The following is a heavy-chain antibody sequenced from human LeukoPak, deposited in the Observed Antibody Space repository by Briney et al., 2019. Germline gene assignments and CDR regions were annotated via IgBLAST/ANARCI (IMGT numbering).Heavy chain of an antibody. J-gene: IGHJ5*02. Sequence: SETLSLTCAVYGGSFSGYYWSWIRQPPXXGLEWIGYIYYSGSTNYNPSLKSRVTISVDTSKNQFSLKLSSVTAADTAVYYCARAPVVGDGYTWGQGTLVTVSS. CDR1: GGSFSGYY. V-gene: IGHV4-59*01. D-gene: IGHD5-24*01. CDR3: ARAPVVGDGYT. CDR2: IYYSGST.